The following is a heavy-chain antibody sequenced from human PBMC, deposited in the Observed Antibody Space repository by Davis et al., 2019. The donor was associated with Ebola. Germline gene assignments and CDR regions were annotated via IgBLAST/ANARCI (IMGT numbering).Heavy chain of an antibody. Sequence: PGGSLRLSCAASGFTFSSYAMHWVRQAPGKGLEWVAVISYDGSNKYYADSVKGRFTISRDNSKNTLYLQMNSLRAEDTAVYYCARDGGVVGVVILSRGMDVWGQGTTVTDSS. D-gene: IGHD3-3*01. CDR3: ARDGGVVGVVILSRGMDV. CDR2: ISYDGSNK. CDR1: GFTFSSYA. V-gene: IGHV3-30-3*01. J-gene: IGHJ6*02.